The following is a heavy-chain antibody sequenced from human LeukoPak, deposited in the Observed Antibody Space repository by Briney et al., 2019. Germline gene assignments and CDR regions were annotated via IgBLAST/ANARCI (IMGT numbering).Heavy chain of an antibody. D-gene: IGHD5-24*01. V-gene: IGHV1-2*02. CDR1: GYTFTGYY. CDR3: ARCREMATFTGAFDI. Sequence: ASVKVSCKASGYTFTGYYMHWVRQAPGQGLEWMGWINPNIGGTNYAQKFQGRVTMTRDRSISTAYMELSRLRSDDTAVYYCARCREMATFTGAFDIWGQGTMVTVSS. CDR2: INPNIGGT. J-gene: IGHJ3*02.